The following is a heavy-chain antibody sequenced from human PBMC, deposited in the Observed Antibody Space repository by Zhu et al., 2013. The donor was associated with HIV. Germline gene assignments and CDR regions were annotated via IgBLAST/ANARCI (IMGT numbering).Heavy chain of an antibody. D-gene: IGHD5-18*01. CDR3: ATSDRGHTAMVPLPYYYGMDV. CDR1: GYTFTSYY. CDR2: INPSGGST. V-gene: IGHV1-46*01. J-gene: IGHJ6*02. Sequence: QVQLVQSGAEVKKPGASVKVSCKASGYTFTSYYMHWVRQAPGQGLEWMGIINPSGGSTSYAQKFQGRVTITADKSTSTAYMELSSLRSEDTAVYYCATSDRGHTAMVPLPYYYGMDVWGQGTTVTVSS.